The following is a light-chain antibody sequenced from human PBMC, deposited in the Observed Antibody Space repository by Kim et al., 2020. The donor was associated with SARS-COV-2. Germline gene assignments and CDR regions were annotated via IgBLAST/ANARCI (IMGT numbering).Light chain of an antibody. CDR1: QGISNY. J-gene: IGKJ1*01. V-gene: IGKV1-27*01. CDR3: QKYNSSPWT. CDR2: AAS. Sequence: DIQMTQSPSSLSASVGDRVTITCRADQGISNYLAWYQQKPGKPPKLLIYAASALQSGVPSRFSGSRSGTHFTLTINSLQPEDFATYYCQKYNSSPWTFDQGTKVDIK.